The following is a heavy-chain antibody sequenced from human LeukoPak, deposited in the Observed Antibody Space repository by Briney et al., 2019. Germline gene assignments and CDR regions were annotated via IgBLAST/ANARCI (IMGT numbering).Heavy chain of an antibody. V-gene: IGHV3-9*01. Sequence: GGSLRLSCAASGFTFDGYAMHWVRQAPGKGLEWVSGISWNSGSIGYADSVKGRFTISRDNAKNSLYLQMNSLRAEDTALYYCAKDTDSGSYPTYFDYWGQGTLVTVSS. CDR1: GFTFDGYA. J-gene: IGHJ4*02. D-gene: IGHD1-26*01. CDR3: AKDTDSGSYPTYFDY. CDR2: ISWNSGSI.